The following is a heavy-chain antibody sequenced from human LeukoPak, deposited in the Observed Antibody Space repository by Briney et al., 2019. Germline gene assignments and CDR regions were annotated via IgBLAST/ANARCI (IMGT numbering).Heavy chain of an antibody. CDR2: IGSSSTI. CDR1: GFTFSNYN. CDR3: ARATGRWLVWNYFDY. V-gene: IGHV3-48*01. Sequence: PGGSLRLSCAASGFTFSNYNMNWVRQAPGKGLEWVSYIGSSSTIYYADSVKGRFTTSRDNAKNSLYLQMNSLRAEDTAVYYCARATGRWLVWNYFDYWGQGILVTVSS. D-gene: IGHD6-19*01. J-gene: IGHJ4*02.